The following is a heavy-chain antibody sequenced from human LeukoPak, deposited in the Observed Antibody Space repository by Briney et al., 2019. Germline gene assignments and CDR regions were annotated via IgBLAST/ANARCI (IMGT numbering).Heavy chain of an antibody. CDR3: ASSLAVAGTSQIDY. D-gene: IGHD6-19*01. Sequence: SETLSLTCTVSGGSISSSSYYWGWIRQPPGKGLEWIGSIYYSGSTYYNPSPKSRVTISVDTSKNQFSLELSSVTAADTAVYYCASSLAVAGTSQIDYWGQGTLVTVSS. CDR2: IYYSGST. V-gene: IGHV4-39*01. CDR1: GGSISSSSYY. J-gene: IGHJ4*02.